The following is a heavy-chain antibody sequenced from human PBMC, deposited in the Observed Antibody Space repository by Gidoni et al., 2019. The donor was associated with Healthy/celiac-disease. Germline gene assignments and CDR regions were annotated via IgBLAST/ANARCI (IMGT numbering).Heavy chain of an antibody. CDR3: ARDDVVVPAATRNYYYGMDV. J-gene: IGHJ6*02. CDR1: GFTVRSNY. V-gene: IGHV3-66*02. Sequence: EVQLVESGGGLVQPGGSLRLSCAASGFTVRSNYMSWVRQAPGKGLEWVSVIYSGGSTYYADSVKGRFTISRDNSKNTLYLQMNSLRAEDTAVYYCARDDVVVPAATRNYYYGMDVWGQGTTVTVSS. D-gene: IGHD2-2*01. CDR2: IYSGGST.